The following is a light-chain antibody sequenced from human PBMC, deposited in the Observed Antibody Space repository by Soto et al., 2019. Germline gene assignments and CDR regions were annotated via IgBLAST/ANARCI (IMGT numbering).Light chain of an antibody. CDR1: QSISSY. CDR2: AAS. Sequence: DIQMTQSPSSLSASVGDRVTITCRASQSISSYLNWYQQKPGKAPKLLIYAASSLQSGVPSRFSGSGSGTDFTLTISSLQREDFATYYCQQSYSIPYTFGQGTKLEIK. CDR3: QQSYSIPYT. V-gene: IGKV1-39*01. J-gene: IGKJ2*01.